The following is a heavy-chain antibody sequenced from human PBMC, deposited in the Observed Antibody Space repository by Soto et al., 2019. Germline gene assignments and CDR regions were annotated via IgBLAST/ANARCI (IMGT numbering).Heavy chain of an antibody. V-gene: IGHV4-28*05. CDR3: ASLPRRNLYDSSGYRDF. D-gene: IGHD3-22*01. Sequence: QVQLQESGPGLVKPSDTLSLTCAVSGYSISTSTWWAWIRQPPGKGLEWIGYIDYTGSMYYNPSLKSRVTMSVDTSKNQFSLKLTSVTAVDTAMYFCASLPRRNLYDSSGYRDFWGQGTLVAVSS. J-gene: IGHJ4*02. CDR2: IDYTGSM. CDR1: GYSISTSTW.